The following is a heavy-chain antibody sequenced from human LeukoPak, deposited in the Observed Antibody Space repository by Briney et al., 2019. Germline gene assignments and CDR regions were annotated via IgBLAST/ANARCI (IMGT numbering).Heavy chain of an antibody. CDR1: GGSISSSSYY. CDR3: ARHPKAAAGTFPDY. D-gene: IGHD6-13*01. J-gene: IGHJ4*02. Sequence: SETLSLTCTVSGGSISSSSYYWGWIRQPPGKGLEWIGSIYYSGSTNYNPSLKSRVTISVDTSKNQFSLKLSSVTAADTAVYYCARHPKAAAGTFPDYWGQGTLVTVSS. CDR2: IYYSGST. V-gene: IGHV4-39*01.